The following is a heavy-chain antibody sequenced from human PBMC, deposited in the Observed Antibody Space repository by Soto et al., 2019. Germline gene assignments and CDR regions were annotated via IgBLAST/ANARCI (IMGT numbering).Heavy chain of an antibody. CDR1: GFTVSTYY. D-gene: IGHD1-26*01. CDR2: IYSGGGT. Sequence: EVQLVESGGGLIQPGESLRLSCAASGFTVSTYYMNWVRQAPGKGLEWVSVIYSGGGTMHADSVKGRFAISRDNSKNTLYLQMNSLRAEDTAVYYCARGRGSGSYWYFDLWGRGSLVTVSS. V-gene: IGHV3-53*01. J-gene: IGHJ2*01. CDR3: ARGRGSGSYWYFDL.